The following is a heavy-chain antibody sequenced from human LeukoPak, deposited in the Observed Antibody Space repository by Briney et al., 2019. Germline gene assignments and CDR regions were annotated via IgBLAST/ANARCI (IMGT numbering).Heavy chain of an antibody. CDR2: ISSSGSTI. D-gene: IGHD3-22*01. CDR3: ARSDSSNFDAFDI. V-gene: IGHV3-48*04. J-gene: IGHJ3*02. CDR1: GFTFSSYA. Sequence: GGSLRLSCAASGFTFSSYAMSWVRQAPGKGLEWVSYISSSGSTIYYADSVKGRFTISRDNAKNSLYLQMNSLRAEDTAVYYCARSDSSNFDAFDIWGQGTMVTVSS.